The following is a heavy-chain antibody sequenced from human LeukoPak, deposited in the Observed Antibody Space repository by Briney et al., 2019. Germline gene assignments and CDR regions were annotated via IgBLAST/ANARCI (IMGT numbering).Heavy chain of an antibody. J-gene: IGHJ4*02. D-gene: IGHD1-26*01. V-gene: IGHV4-59*01. CDR1: GGSISSCY. Sequence: TSETLSLTCTVSGGSISSCYWSWIRQPPGKGLEWIGYIYYSGSTNYNPSLKSRVTISVDTSKNQFSLKLSSVTAADTAVYYCARDSGSYSSSVYFDYWGQGTLVTVSS. CDR2: IYYSGST. CDR3: ARDSGSYSSSVYFDY.